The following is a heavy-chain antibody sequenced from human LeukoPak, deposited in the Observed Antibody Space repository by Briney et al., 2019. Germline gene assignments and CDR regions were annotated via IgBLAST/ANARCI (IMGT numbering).Heavy chain of an antibody. D-gene: IGHD3-10*01. CDR1: GGSISSSNW. CDR3: AREIDYYGSGSYYNLGDY. CDR2: IYHSGST. Sequence: SETLSLTCAVSGGSISSSNWWSWVRQPPGKGLEWIGEIYHSGSTNYNPSLKSRVTISVDKSKNQFSLKLSSVTAADTAVYYCAREIDYYGSGSYYNLGDYWGQGTLVTVSS. V-gene: IGHV4-4*02. J-gene: IGHJ4*02.